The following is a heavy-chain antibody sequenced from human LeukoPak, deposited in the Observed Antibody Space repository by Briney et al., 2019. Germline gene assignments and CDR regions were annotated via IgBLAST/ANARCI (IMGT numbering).Heavy chain of an antibody. J-gene: IGHJ5*02. CDR3: ARIYSSSSGEWFDP. V-gene: IGHV4-61*02. CDR1: GGSISSGSYY. Sequence: SQTLSLTCTVSGGSISSGSYYWSWIRQPAGKGLEWIGRIYTSGSTNYNPSLKSRVTISVDTSKNQFSLKLSSVTAADTAVYYCARIYSSSSGEWFDPWGQGTLVTVSS. CDR2: IYTSGST. D-gene: IGHD6-6*01.